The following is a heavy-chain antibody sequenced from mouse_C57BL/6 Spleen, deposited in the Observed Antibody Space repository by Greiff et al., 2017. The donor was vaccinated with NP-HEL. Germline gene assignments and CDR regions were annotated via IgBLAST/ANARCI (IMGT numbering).Heavy chain of an antibody. CDR3: AREGGWSCDY. J-gene: IGHJ2*01. CDR1: GYAFTNYL. CDR2: INPGSGGT. V-gene: IGHV1-54*01. Sequence: QVQLQQSGAELVRPGTSVKVSCKASGYAFTNYLIEWVKQRPGQGLEWIGVINPGSGGTNYNEKFKGKATLTADKSSSTAYMQLSSLTSEDSAVYFCAREGGWSCDYWGQGTTLTVSS. D-gene: IGHD2-3*01.